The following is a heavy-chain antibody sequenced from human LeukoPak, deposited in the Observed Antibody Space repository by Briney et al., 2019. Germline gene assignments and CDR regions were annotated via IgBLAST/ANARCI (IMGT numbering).Heavy chain of an antibody. V-gene: IGHV4-34*01. CDR1: GGSISSYY. CDR3: ARDGRYYYGSGMRYFDY. J-gene: IGHJ4*02. Sequence: SETLSLTCTVSGGSISSYYWSWIRQPPGKGLEWIGEINHSGSTNYNPSLKSRVTISVDTSKNQFSLKLSSVTAADTAVYYCARDGRYYYGSGMRYFDYWGQGTLVTVSS. CDR2: INHSGST. D-gene: IGHD3-10*01.